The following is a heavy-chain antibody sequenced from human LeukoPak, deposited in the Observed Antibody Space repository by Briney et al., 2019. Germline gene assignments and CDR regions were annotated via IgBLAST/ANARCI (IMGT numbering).Heavy chain of an antibody. CDR2: INHSGST. CDR1: GGSFSGYY. J-gene: IGHJ4*02. CDR3: ARRRSSSWYYFDY. Sequence: SETLSLTCAVYGGSFSGYYWSWIRQPPGEGLERIGEINHSGSTNYNPSLKSRVTIPVDTSKNQFSLKLSSVTAADTAVYYCARRRSSSWYYFDYWGQGTLVTVSS. V-gene: IGHV4-34*01. D-gene: IGHD6-13*01.